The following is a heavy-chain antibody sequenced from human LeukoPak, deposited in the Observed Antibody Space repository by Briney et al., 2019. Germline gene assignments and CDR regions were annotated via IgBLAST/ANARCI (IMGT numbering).Heavy chain of an antibody. CDR2: MYYSGST. J-gene: IGHJ4*02. CDR3: AGPSIAAARPHFVY. D-gene: IGHD6-13*01. V-gene: IGHV4-59*01. CDR1: GGSISSYY. Sequence: SSGTLSLTCTVSGGSISSYYWSWIRQPPGKGLEWIGYMYYSGSTNYNPSLKSRVTISVDTSKNQFSLKLSSVTAADTAVYYCAGPSIAAARPHFVYWGQGTLVTVSS.